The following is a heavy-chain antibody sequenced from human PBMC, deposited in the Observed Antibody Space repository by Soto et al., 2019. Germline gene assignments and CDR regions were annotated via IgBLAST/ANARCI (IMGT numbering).Heavy chain of an antibody. CDR2: ISYDGSKK. V-gene: IGHV3-30*18. Sequence: QVQLVESGGGVVQPGRSLRLSCAASGFAFRSYAMHWVRQAPGKGLEGVADISYDGSKKDYVDSVKGRFTISRDNSQNTLYLEMTGLRGEDTAVYYCTNTEPSRYGRDVWGQGTTVTVSS. CDR1: GFAFRSYA. J-gene: IGHJ6*01. CDR3: TNTEPSRYGRDV. D-gene: IGHD1-26*01.